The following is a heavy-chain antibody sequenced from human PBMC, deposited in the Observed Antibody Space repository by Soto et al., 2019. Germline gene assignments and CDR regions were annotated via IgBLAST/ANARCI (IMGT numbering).Heavy chain of an antibody. V-gene: IGHV1-69*06. D-gene: IGHD4-17*01. CDR1: GGTFSSYA. Sequence: GASVKVSCKASGGTFSSYAISWVRQAPGQGLEWKGGIIPIFGTANYAQKFQGRVTITADKSTSTAYMELSSLRSEDTALFYCARDTVTTRAVQGYYGMDVWGQGTTVTVSS. CDR2: IIPIFGTA. CDR3: ARDTVTTRAVQGYYGMDV. J-gene: IGHJ6*02.